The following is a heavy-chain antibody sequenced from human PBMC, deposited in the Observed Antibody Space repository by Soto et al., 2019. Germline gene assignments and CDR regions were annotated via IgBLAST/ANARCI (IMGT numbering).Heavy chain of an antibody. V-gene: IGHV3-23*01. D-gene: IGHD3-22*01. CDR2: ISGSGDAK. Sequence: EVHLLESGGGLVQPGESPRLSCVASGFSFSSYGMSWVRQAPGKGLEWASIISGSGDAKYYADSAKGRFTISRDNSKNTMYLQMDSLRAEDTAVYYCAKDFDSDETSHGPNDYWGQGTLVTVSS. CDR1: GFSFSSYG. J-gene: IGHJ4*02. CDR3: AKDFDSDETSHGPNDY.